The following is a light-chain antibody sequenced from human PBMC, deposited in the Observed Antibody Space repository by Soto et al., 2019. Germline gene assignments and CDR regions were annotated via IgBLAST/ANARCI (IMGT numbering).Light chain of an antibody. J-gene: IGKJ3*01. V-gene: IGKV1-39*01. CDR3: QQTYNMPFT. CDR2: AAS. CDR1: QSISSY. Sequence: DIQMTQSPSSLSASVGDRVTITCRASQSISSYLNWDQQKPGKAPKLLIYAASSLQGGVSSRFSGNESGTDFTLAISSLQPEDSATYYCQQTYNMPFTFGPGTKVDIK.